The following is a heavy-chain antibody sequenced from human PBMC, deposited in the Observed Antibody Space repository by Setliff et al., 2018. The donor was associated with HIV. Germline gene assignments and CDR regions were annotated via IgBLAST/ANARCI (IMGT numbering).Heavy chain of an antibody. CDR3: ARDRGGDWGNFDY. D-gene: IGHD2-21*01. CDR1: GFTFSSYG. Sequence: GGSLRLSCAASGFTFSSYGMNWVRQAPGKGLEWVSSISSSSSYIYYADSVKGRFTISRDNAKNSLYLQMNSLRAEDTAVYYCARDRGGDWGNFDYWGQGTLVTVSS. J-gene: IGHJ4*02. V-gene: IGHV3-21*01. CDR2: ISSSSSYI.